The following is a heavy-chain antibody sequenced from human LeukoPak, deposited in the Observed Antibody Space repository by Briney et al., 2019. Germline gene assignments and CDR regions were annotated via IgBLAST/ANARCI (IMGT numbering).Heavy chain of an antibody. V-gene: IGHV3-48*01. CDR3: ATTPGVVRDFDY. J-gene: IGHJ4*02. CDR1: GFTFSDYN. CDR2: ITSSSITI. Sequence: GGSLRLSCAASGFTFSDYNMNWVRQAPGKGLEWLSYITSSSITIYYADSVKGRFTISRDNAKNSLYLQMNSLRAEDTAVYYCATTPGVVRDFDYWGQGTLVTVSS. D-gene: IGHD4-23*01.